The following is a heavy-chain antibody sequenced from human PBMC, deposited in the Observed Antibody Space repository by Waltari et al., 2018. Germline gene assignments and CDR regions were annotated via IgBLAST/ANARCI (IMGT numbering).Heavy chain of an antibody. J-gene: IGHJ4*02. D-gene: IGHD2-21*02. V-gene: IGHV3-30*02. CDR3: VTGTARTSGPLFKF. Sequence: QVQLVESGGAVVQSGGALRLAGAGAGFSFKTKAMNWVRQAPGKGLEWVAFIQYDGKSQYYADSVKGRFTISRDNSKNTVSLQMNELRHEDTALYYCVTGTARTSGPLFKFWGQGTAVTVSS. CDR1: GFSFKTKA. CDR2: IQYDGKSQ.